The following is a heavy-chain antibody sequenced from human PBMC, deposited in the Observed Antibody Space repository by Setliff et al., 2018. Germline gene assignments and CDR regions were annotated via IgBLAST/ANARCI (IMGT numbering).Heavy chain of an antibody. CDR1: GGSFSGYY. V-gene: IGHV4-34*01. Sequence: PSETLSLTCAVYGGSFSGYYWSWIRQPPGKGLEWIGEINHSGSTNYNPSLKSRVTISVDTSKNQFSLKLSSVTAADTAVYYCARDRSTVIRGVTSFFYYYMDVWGGGTTVTVSS. D-gene: IGHD3-10*01. CDR3: ARDRSTVIRGVTSFFYYYMDV. CDR2: INHSGST. J-gene: IGHJ6*03.